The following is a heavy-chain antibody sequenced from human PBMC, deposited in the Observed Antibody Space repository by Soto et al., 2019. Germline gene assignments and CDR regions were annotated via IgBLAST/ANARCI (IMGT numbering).Heavy chain of an antibody. J-gene: IGHJ4*02. V-gene: IGHV1-3*01. CDR3: ASESHGGEFDY. Sequence: KFQGRVTITRDTSASTAYMELSSLRSEDTAVYYCASESHGGEFDYWGQGTLVTVSS. D-gene: IGHD4-17*01.